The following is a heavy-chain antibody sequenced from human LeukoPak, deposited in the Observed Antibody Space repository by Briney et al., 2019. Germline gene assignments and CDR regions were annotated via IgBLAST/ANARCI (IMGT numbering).Heavy chain of an antibody. D-gene: IGHD3-3*01. CDR1: GGSISSSSYY. V-gene: IGHV4-39*01. CDR2: IYYSGST. CDR3: ASTVLYDFWSGYYLY. J-gene: IGHJ4*02. Sequence: SETLSLTCTVSGGSISSSSYYWGWIRQPPGKGLEWIGSIYYSGSTYYNPSLKSRVTISVDTSKNQFSLKLSSVTAADTAVYYCASTVLYDFWSGYYLYWGQGTLVTVSS.